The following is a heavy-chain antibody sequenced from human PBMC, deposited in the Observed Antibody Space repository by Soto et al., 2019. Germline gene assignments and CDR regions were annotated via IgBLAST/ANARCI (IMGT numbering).Heavy chain of an antibody. J-gene: IGHJ4*02. CDR3: ARDYYYDSSGYYAGFDY. Sequence: GGSLRLSCAASGFSFSNYWMNWVRQVPGKGLVWVSRINIDGTSASYADSVRGRFTISRDNAKNSLYLQMNSLRAEDTAVYYCARDYYYDSSGYYAGFDYWGQGTLVTVSS. D-gene: IGHD3-22*01. V-gene: IGHV3-74*01. CDR1: GFSFSNYW. CDR2: INIDGTSA.